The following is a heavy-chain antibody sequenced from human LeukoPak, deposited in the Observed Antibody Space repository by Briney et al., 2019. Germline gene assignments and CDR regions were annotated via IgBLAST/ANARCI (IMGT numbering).Heavy chain of an antibody. CDR3: ARGGPYGSGSYYNVASEAFDI. CDR1: GYTFTSYA. D-gene: IGHD3-10*01. J-gene: IGHJ3*02. CDR2: INAGNGNT. V-gene: IGHV1-3*01. Sequence: ASVKVSCKASGYTFTSYAMHWVRQAPGQRLEWMGWINAGNGNTKYSQKFQGRVTITRDTSASTAYMELSSLRSEDTAVYYCARGGPYGSGSYYNVASEAFDIWGQGTMVTVSS.